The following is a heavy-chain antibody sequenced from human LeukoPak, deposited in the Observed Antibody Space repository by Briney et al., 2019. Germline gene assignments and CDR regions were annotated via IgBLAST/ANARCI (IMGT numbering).Heavy chain of an antibody. J-gene: IGHJ6*02. V-gene: IGHV3-30-3*01. CDR2: ISYDGSNK. Sequence: GRSLRLSRAASGFTFSNYTVHWVRQAPGKGLEWVAVISYDGSNKHYADSVKGRFTISRDNSKNTLHLQMNSLRDEDTAVYYCAREMTVTLADYGMDVWGQGTTVTVSS. CDR3: AREMTVTLADYGMDV. CDR1: GFTFSNYT. D-gene: IGHD4-17*01.